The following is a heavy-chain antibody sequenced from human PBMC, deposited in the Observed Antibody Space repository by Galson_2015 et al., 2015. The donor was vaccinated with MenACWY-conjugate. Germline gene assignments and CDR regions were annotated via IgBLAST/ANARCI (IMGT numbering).Heavy chain of an antibody. CDR2: IYPPDSDT. D-gene: IGHD3-3*01. CDR1: EYSFSRFW. J-gene: IGHJ4*02. V-gene: IGHV5-51*01. CDR3: AVAIYDFWSGYSFDY. Sequence: QSGAEVKKPGESLKISCKGSEYSFSRFWIGWVRQMPGKGLEWMGLIYPPDSDTRYSPSFQGQVTMSADKSITTAYLQWSSLKASDTVIYYCAVAIYDFWSGYSFDYWGQGTLVTVSS.